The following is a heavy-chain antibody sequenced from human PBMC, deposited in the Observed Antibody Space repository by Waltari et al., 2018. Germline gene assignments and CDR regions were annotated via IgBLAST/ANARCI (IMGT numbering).Heavy chain of an antibody. D-gene: IGHD2-15*01. CDR2: ISAYNGNT. CDR3: ARDRNSGGWDDAFDI. J-gene: IGHJ3*02. CDR1: GGTFSSYA. Sequence: QVQLVQSGAEVKKPGSSVKVSCKASGGTFSSYAISWVRQAPGQGLEWMGGISAYNGNTNYAQKLQGRVTMTTDTSTSTAYMELRSLRSDDTAVYYCARDRNSGGWDDAFDIWGQGTMVTVSS. V-gene: IGHV1-18*01.